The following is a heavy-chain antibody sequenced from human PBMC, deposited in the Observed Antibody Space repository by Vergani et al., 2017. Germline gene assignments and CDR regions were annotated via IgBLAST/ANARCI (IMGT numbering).Heavy chain of an antibody. Sequence: EVQLLESGGGLVQPGGSLRLSCAASGFTFSSYAMSWVRQAPGKGLEWVSAISGSGGSTYYADSVKGRFTISRDNSKNSLYLQMNSLRAEDTAVYYCARGRLGELSYFDYWGQGTLVTVSS. CDR3: ARGRLGELSYFDY. J-gene: IGHJ4*02. V-gene: IGHV3-23*01. CDR1: GFTFSSYA. CDR2: ISGSGGST. D-gene: IGHD3-16*02.